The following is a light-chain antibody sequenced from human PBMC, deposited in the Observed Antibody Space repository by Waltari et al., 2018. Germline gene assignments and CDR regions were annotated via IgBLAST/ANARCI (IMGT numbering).Light chain of an antibody. V-gene: IGLV6-57*04. CDR2: QDD. CDR3: QSYDSNIQGV. Sequence: NFMLTQPASVSGSTRKTVTISCLRTRLKMASKYLPWYQQRPGRAPTTVIFQDDQRPSGVPYRFSGSIDSSSNSASLSISGLKTEDEADYYCQSYDSNIQGVFGGGTKLTVL. J-gene: IGLJ3*02. CDR1: RLKMASKY.